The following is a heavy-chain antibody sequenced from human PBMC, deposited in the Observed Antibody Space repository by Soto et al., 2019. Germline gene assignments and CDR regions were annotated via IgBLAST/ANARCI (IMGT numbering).Heavy chain of an antibody. CDR2: ISLDGSRT. CDR1: GFTFSTYW. J-gene: IGHJ3*01. Sequence: EVQLVESGGGLVQPGGSLRLSCAVSGFTFSTYWMHWVRQVPGKGLVWVSRISLDGSRTSYADSVKGPFTISRDNAKNTLYLQMRSLRAEDSAVYFCVRDRDFYDGRGYASPGDAFDVWGQGTVVSVSS. CDR3: VRDRDFYDGRGYASPGDAFDV. D-gene: IGHD3-22*01. V-gene: IGHV3-74*01.